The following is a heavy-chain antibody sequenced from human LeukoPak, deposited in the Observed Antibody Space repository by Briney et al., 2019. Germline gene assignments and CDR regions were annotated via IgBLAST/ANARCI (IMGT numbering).Heavy chain of an antibody. V-gene: IGHV1-69*13. CDR2: IIPIFGTA. CDR1: GGTFSSYA. J-gene: IGHJ4*02. CDR3: ARDLYGDYGFFDY. D-gene: IGHD4-17*01. Sequence: SVKVSCKASGGTFSSYAISWVRQAPGQGLEWMGGIIPIFGTANYAQKFQGRVTITADESTSTAYMELSSLRSEDTAVYYCARDLYGDYGFFDYWGQGTLVTVSS.